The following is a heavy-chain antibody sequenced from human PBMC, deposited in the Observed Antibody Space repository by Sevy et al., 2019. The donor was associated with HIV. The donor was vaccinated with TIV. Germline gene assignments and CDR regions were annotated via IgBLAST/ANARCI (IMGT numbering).Heavy chain of an antibody. V-gene: IGHV3-53*01. CDR2: IYSGGST. CDR1: GFTVSSNY. J-gene: IGHJ6*02. CDR3: ARGQLGYCSGGSCYSHASYYCMDV. Sequence: GGSLRLSCAASGFTVSSNYMSWVRQAPGKGLEWVSVIYSGGSTYYADSVKGRFTISRDNSKNTLYLQMNSLRAEDTAVYYCARGQLGYCSGGSCYSHASYYCMDVWGQGTTVTVSS. D-gene: IGHD2-15*01.